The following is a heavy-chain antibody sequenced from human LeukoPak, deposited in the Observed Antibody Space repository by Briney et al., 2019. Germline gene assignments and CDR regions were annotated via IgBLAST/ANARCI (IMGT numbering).Heavy chain of an antibody. CDR2: ISSSGSTV. D-gene: IGHD3-16*01. J-gene: IGHJ4*02. CDR3: ARDVGECFDY. Sequence: GGSLRLSCAASGFTFSSYEMNWVRQAPGKGLEWVSYISSSGSTVYYADSVKGRFTISRDNAKNSLYLQMNSLRAEDTAVYYFARDVGECFDYWGQGTLVTVSS. V-gene: IGHV3-48*03. CDR1: GFTFSSYE.